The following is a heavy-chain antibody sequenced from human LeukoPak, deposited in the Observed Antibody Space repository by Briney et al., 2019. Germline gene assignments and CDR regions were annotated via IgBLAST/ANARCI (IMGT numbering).Heavy chain of an antibody. J-gene: IGHJ5*01. D-gene: IGHD6-19*01. CDR2: ISWNSGNI. V-gene: IGHV3-9*01. CDR3: AKVDGYNSGWYDS. CDR1: GFTFDDYG. Sequence: GGSLRLSCAASGFTFDDYGMHWVRQPPGKGLEWVSGISWNSGNIGYADSVKGRFTISRDNAKNSLYLQMDILKPEGTAFYYCAKVDGYNSGWYDSWGQGTLVTVSS.